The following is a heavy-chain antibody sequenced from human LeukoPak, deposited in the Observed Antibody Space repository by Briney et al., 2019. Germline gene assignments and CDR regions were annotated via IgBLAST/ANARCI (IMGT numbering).Heavy chain of an antibody. CDR2: ISSHSRDI. D-gene: IGHD6-6*01. CDR3: ARDDRDISSFRFDY. V-gene: IGHV3-21*01. CDR1: GFTFNTYS. Sequence: PGGSLRPSCAASGFTFNTYSMNWVRQAPGKGLEWVSSISSHSRDIYYADSVKGRFTISRDNAKNSLHLQMNSLRAEDTAVYYCARDDRDISSFRFDYWGHGILVTVSS. J-gene: IGHJ4*01.